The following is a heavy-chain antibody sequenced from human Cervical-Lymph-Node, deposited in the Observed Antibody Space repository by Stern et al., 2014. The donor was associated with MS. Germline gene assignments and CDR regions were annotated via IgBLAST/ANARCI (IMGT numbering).Heavy chain of an antibody. Sequence: MQLVESGGGVVQPGRSLRLSCAASGFTFSSYGMHWVRQAPGKGLEWVAVIWNDGSNKYYADSVKGRFTISRDNSKNTLYLQMNSLRAEDTAVYYCARDYSSSWREPAEYFQHWGQGTLVTVSS. D-gene: IGHD6-13*01. CDR1: GFTFSSYG. J-gene: IGHJ1*01. V-gene: IGHV3-33*01. CDR2: IWNDGSNK. CDR3: ARDYSSSWREPAEYFQH.